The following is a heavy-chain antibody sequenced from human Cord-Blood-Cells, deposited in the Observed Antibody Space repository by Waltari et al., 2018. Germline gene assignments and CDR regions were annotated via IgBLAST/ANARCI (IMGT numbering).Heavy chain of an antibody. CDR2: INAGNGNT. D-gene: IGHD3-10*01. Sequence: QVQLVQSGAEVKKPGASVTVSCKASGYPFTSYAMHWVRQAPGQRLEWMGWINAGNGNTKYSQKFQGRVTITRDTSASTAYMELSSLRSEDTAVYYCARAPRSYYTYYYYYGMDVWGQGTTVTVSS. CDR1: GYPFTSYA. CDR3: ARAPRSYYTYYYYYGMDV. J-gene: IGHJ6*02. V-gene: IGHV1-3*01.